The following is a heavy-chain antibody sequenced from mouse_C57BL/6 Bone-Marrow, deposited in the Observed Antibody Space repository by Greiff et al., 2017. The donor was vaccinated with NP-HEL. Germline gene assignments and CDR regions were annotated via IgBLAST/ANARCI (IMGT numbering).Heavy chain of an antibody. V-gene: IGHV14-3*01. J-gene: IGHJ4*01. CDR2: IDPANGNT. D-gene: IGHD2-5*01. Sequence: EVQRVESVAELVRPGASVKLSCTASGFNIKNTYMHWVKQRPEQGLEWIGRIDPANGNTKYAQKFQGKATITADTSSNTAYLQLSSLTSEDTAIYYCAEYSNYPYYAMDYWGQGTSVTVSS. CDR3: AEYSNYPYYAMDY. CDR1: GFNIKNTY.